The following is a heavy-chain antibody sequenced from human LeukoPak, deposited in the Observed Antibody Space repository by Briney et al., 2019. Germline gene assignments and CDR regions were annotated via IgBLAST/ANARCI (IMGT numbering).Heavy chain of an antibody. CDR2: ISGSGYTT. CDR1: GLTFTTYA. D-gene: IGHD6-19*01. CDR3: AKEAASGWTAGYFDS. Sequence: PGGSLRLSCAASGLTFTTYAMTWVRQAPGKGLEWVSVISGSGYTTFYADSVQGRFTISRDNSKNTLYLQMSSLRAEDTAVYYCAKEAASGWTAGYFDSWGQGTLVTVSS. J-gene: IGHJ4*02. V-gene: IGHV3-23*01.